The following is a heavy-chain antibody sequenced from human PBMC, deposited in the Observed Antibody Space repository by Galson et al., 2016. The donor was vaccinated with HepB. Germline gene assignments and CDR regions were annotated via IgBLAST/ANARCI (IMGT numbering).Heavy chain of an antibody. D-gene: IGHD1-26*01. CDR3: ATFPTDHYYNRMDV. CDR1: GGSISNNNW. CDR2: IYHTGYT. Sequence: ATLSLTCAVSGGSISNNNWWSWVRQPPGKGLEWIGEIYHTGYTNYDSSLKCRVTISVDTSKNQFPLKLSSVTAANTAVYDCATFPTDHYYNRMDVWGQGTTVTVSS. V-gene: IGHV4-4*02. J-gene: IGHJ6*02.